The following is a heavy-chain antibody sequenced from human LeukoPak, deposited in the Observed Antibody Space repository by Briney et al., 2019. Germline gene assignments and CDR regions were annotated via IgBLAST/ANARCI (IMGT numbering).Heavy chain of an antibody. V-gene: IGHV1-3*04. CDR2: INTGNGNT. D-gene: IGHD5-18*01. CDR1: GYIFTSYP. Sequence: ASVKVSCKASGYIFTSYPIHWVRQAPGQRLEWMGWINTGNGNTKYSQKFEGRVTVTRDTSATAAYMELSSLRSEDTAVYYCARDRAMADYWGQGTLVTVSA. CDR3: ARDRAMADY. J-gene: IGHJ4*02.